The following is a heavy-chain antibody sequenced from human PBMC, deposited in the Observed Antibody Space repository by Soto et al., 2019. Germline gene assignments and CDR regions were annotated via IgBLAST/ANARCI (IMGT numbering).Heavy chain of an antibody. CDR1: GGSFSDYH. CDR3: VTFVGATTEIRGSPRDS. D-gene: IGHD3-10*01. J-gene: IGHJ4*02. CDR2: INHSGSI. Sequence: QVQLQQWGAGLLKPSETLSLTCAVYGGSFSDYHWSWIRQPPGKGLEWIGEINHSGSINYNPSLKSRVTISGDTSRNQFSLNLSSVTAADTAVYYCVTFVGATTEIRGSPRDSWGQGTLVTVSS. V-gene: IGHV4-34*01.